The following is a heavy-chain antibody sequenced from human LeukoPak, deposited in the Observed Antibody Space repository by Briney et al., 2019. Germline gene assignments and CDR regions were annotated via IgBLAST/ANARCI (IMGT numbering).Heavy chain of an antibody. Sequence: PSETLSLTCTVSGGSISSSSYYWGWLRQPPGKGLEWIGSIYYSGSTYYNPSLKSRVTISVDTAKNQFSLKLSSVTAADTAVYYCARGSQQLVYDWFDPWGQGTLVTVSS. CDR2: IYYSGST. CDR1: GGSISSSSYY. CDR3: ARGSQQLVYDWFDP. J-gene: IGHJ5*02. V-gene: IGHV4-39*07. D-gene: IGHD6-13*01.